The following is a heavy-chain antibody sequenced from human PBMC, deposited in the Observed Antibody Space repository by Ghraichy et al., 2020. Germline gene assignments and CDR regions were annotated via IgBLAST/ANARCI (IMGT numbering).Heavy chain of an antibody. J-gene: IGHJ4*02. Sequence: GGSLRLSCAASGFSFSGFGIHWVRQAPGKGLEWVAVISYDGSNTYYADSVKGRFTISRDNSKNTVFLQMNSLRSEDTAVYYCAKGGASRSGTYLNWFDYWCQGTLVTVSS. D-gene: IGHD1-26*01. CDR2: ISYDGSNT. CDR3: AKGGASRSGTYLNWFDY. V-gene: IGHV3-30*18. CDR1: GFSFSGFG.